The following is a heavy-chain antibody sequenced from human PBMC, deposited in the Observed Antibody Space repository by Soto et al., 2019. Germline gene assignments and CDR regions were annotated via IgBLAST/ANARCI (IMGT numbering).Heavy chain of an antibody. V-gene: IGHV3-21*01. CDR1: GFTFSSYS. CDR3: ARDLPSGWKYFDY. D-gene: IGHD1-1*01. Sequence: EVQLVESGGGLVKPGGSLRLSCAASGFTFSSYSMNWVRQAPGKGLEWVSSISSSSSYIYYADSVKGRFTISRDNAKNSLYLQMNSLRAEDTAVYYCARDLPSGWKYFDYWGQGTLVTVSS. J-gene: IGHJ4*02. CDR2: ISSSSSYI.